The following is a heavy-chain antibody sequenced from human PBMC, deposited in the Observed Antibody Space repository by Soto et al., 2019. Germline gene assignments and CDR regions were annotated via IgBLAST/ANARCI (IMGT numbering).Heavy chain of an antibody. CDR2: IYPGDSDT. Sequence: PGESLKISCKGSGYSFTSYWIGWVRQMPGKGLEWMGIIYPGDSDTRYSPSFQGQVTISADKSISTAYLQWSGLKASDTAMYYCARHGSSGYYYYYYGMDVWGQGTKVTVSS. J-gene: IGHJ6*02. V-gene: IGHV5-51*01. D-gene: IGHD3-22*01. CDR1: GYSFTSYW. CDR3: ARHGSSGYYYYYYGMDV.